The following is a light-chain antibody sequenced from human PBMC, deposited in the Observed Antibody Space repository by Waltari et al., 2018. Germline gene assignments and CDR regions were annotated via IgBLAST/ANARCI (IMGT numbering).Light chain of an antibody. CDR2: GAS. Sequence: EIVLTQYPGTLSLSPGESATLSCRTSQSVTRALAWYQQKPGQAPRLLIYGASNRATGIPDRFIGSGSGTDFSLTISSLEPEDFAVYYCQHYLRLPVTFGQGTKVEVK. J-gene: IGKJ1*01. CDR3: QHYLRLPVT. CDR1: QSVTRA. V-gene: IGKV3-20*01.